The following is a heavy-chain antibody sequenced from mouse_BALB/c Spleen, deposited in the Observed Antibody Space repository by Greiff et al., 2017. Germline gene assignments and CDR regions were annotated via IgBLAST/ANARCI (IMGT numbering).Heavy chain of an antibody. Sequence: EVKLQESGGGLVQPGGSLKLSCAASGFDFSRYWMSWVRQAPGKGLEWIGEINPDSSTINYTPSLKDKFIISRDNAKNTLYLQMSKVRSEDTALYYCARVLRLQFDYWGQGTTLTVSS. CDR3: ARVLRLQFDY. V-gene: IGHV4-1*02. CDR1: GFDFSRYW. D-gene: IGHD1-2*01. CDR2: INPDSSTI. J-gene: IGHJ2*01.